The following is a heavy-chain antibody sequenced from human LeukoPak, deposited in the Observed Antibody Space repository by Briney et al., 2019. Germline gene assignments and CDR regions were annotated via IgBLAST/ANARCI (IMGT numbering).Heavy chain of an antibody. Sequence: GGSLRLSCAASGFSIKTYSMTWVRQAPGKGLEWVSTISSSGGYIYYADSVKGLFSISRDNSKNTLYLQMNSLRADDTALYHCARTLRGGDWYFDYWGQGTLVTVSS. CDR2: ISSSGGYI. D-gene: IGHD2-21*02. CDR3: ARTLRGGDWYFDY. V-gene: IGHV3-21*04. CDR1: GFSIKTYS. J-gene: IGHJ4*02.